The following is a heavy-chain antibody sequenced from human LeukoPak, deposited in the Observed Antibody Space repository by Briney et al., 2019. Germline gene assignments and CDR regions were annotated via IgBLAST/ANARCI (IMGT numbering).Heavy chain of an antibody. J-gene: IGHJ6*03. CDR2: INWNGGST. D-gene: IGHD2-21*01. Sequence: GGSLRLSCAASGFTFDDYGMSWVRQAPGKGLEWVSGINWNGGSTGYADSVKGRFTISRDNAKNSLHLQMNSLRAEDTAIYYCTRDLLVDYHYYMGVWGKGTTVTVSS. CDR1: GFTFDDYG. CDR3: TRDLLVDYHYYMGV. V-gene: IGHV3-20*04.